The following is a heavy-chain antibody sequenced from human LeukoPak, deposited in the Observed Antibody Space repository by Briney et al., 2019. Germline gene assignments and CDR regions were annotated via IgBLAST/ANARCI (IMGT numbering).Heavy chain of an antibody. Sequence: PSETLSLTCTVSGGSISTGGYYCSWIRQPAGKGLEWIGRIYTSGSTNYNPSLKSRVTISVDTSKNQFSLRLSSVTASDTAVYYCARCLGGRCDYFDYWGQGALVTVSS. D-gene: IGHD3-16*01. V-gene: IGHV4-61*02. CDR2: IYTSGST. CDR3: ARCLGGRCDYFDY. J-gene: IGHJ4*02. CDR1: GGSISTGGYY.